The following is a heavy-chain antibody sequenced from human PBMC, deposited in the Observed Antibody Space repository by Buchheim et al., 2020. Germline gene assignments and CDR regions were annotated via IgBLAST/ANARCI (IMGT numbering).Heavy chain of an antibody. D-gene: IGHD3-22*01. Sequence: QVQLVQSGAEVKKPGASVKASCKASGYTFTSYYMHWVRQAPGQGLEWMGIINPSGGSTSYAQKFQGRVTMTRDTSTSTVYMELSSLRSEDTAVYYCASTSQTYYYDSSGYYGLGYWGQGTL. J-gene: IGHJ4*02. CDR3: ASTSQTYYYDSSGYYGLGY. V-gene: IGHV1-46*01. CDR1: GYTFTSYY. CDR2: INPSGGST.